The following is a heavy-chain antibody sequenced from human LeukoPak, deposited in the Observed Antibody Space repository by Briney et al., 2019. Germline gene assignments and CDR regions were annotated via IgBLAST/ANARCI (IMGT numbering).Heavy chain of an antibody. CDR3: AKPKYYYDSSGYHY. CDR2: IYSGGST. D-gene: IGHD3-22*01. Sequence: GGSLRLSCAASGFTVSSNYMSWVRQAPGKGLEWVSIIYSGGSTFYADSVKGRFTISRDNSKNTLYLQMNSLRAEDTAVYYCAKPKYYYDSSGYHYWGQGTLVTVSS. V-gene: IGHV3-53*01. CDR1: GFTVSSNY. J-gene: IGHJ4*02.